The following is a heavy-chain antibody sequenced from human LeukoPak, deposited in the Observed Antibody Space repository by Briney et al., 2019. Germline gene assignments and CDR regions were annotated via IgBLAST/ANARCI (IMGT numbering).Heavy chain of an antibody. CDR2: ISYDGSNK. J-gene: IGHJ4*02. CDR1: GFTFSSYG. CDR3: AKDRVVGYSSGWYEWNYFDY. D-gene: IGHD6-19*01. V-gene: IGHV3-30*18. Sequence: QSGGSLRLSCAASGFTFSSYGMHWVRQAPGKGLEWVAVISYDGSNKYYADSVKGRFTISRDNSKNTLYLQMNSLRAEDTAVYYCAKDRVVGYSSGWYEWNYFDYWGQGTLVTVSS.